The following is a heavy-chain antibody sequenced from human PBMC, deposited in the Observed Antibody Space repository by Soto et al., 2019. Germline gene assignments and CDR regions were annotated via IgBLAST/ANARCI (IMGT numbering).Heavy chain of an antibody. CDR2: LSFDGTSK. Sequence: QVQLVESGGGVVQPGRSLRLSCAASGFTFSNYDMHWVRQAPGEGLEWVAVLSFDGTSKNYADSVKGRFTISRDNSKNTLFLQMHSLRTEDTAVYFCAKDFYTVRVPAAPRPHYFDFWGPGTLVTVSS. CDR3: AKDFYTVRVPAAPRPHYFDF. D-gene: IGHD2-2*01. CDR1: GFTFSNYD. V-gene: IGHV3-30*18. J-gene: IGHJ4*02.